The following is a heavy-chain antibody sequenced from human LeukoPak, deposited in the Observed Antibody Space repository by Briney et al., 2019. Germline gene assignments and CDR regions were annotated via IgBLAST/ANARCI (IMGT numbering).Heavy chain of an antibody. CDR3: AGEGETTVTLYGMDV. Sequence: GGSLRLSCAASGFTFSSYAMSWVRQAPGKGLEWVGAISGSGGSTYYADSVQGRFTISRDNSKTSLYLQMNSLRAEDTAVYYCAGEGETTVTLYGMDVWGQGTTVTVSS. J-gene: IGHJ6*02. V-gene: IGHV3-23*01. CDR1: GFTFSSYA. D-gene: IGHD4-17*01. CDR2: ISGSGGST.